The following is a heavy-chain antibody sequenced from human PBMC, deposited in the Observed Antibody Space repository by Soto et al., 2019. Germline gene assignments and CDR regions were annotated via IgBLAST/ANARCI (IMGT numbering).Heavy chain of an antibody. V-gene: IGHV4-59*01. CDR3: ARNSIGEADYYYYYMDV. Sequence: PSETLSLTCTVSGGSISSYYWSWIRQPPGKGLEWIGYIYYSGSTNYNPSLKSRVTISVDTSKNQFSLKLSSVTAADTAVYYCARNSIGEADYYYYYMDVWGKGTTVTVSS. CDR2: IYYSGST. J-gene: IGHJ6*03. D-gene: IGHD6-6*01. CDR1: GGSISSYY.